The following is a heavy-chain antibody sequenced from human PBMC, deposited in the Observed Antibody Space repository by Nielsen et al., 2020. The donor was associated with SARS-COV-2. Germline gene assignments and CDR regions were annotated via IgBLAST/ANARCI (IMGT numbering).Heavy chain of an antibody. CDR1: GYRFTSYW. J-gene: IGHJ6*02. CDR3: AREGRDDSGTERHGMDV. D-gene: IGHD3-10*01. Sequence: GESLKISCKGSGYRFTSYWIGWVRQMPGKGLEWMGIIYPGDSDTRYSPSFQGQVTISADESISTTYLQWRSLKASDTAMYYCAREGRDDSGTERHGMDVLGRGTTVTVSS. V-gene: IGHV5-51*01. CDR2: IYPGDSDT.